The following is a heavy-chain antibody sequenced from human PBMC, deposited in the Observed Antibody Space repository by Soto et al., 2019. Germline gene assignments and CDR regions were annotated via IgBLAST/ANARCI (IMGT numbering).Heavy chain of an antibody. CDR2: INHSGST. Sequence: QVQLQQWGAGLLKPSETLSLTCAVYGGSFSGYYWSWIRQPPGKGLEWIGEINHSGSTNYNPSLKRRVTISVDTSKNQFSLKLSSVTAADTAVYYCARGRPAALDYWGQGTLVTVSS. V-gene: IGHV4-34*01. D-gene: IGHD2-2*01. CDR1: GGSFSGYY. J-gene: IGHJ4*02. CDR3: ARGRPAALDY.